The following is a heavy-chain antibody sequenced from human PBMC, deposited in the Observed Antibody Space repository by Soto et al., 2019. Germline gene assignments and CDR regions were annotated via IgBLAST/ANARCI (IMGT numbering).Heavy chain of an antibody. Sequence: SGPTLVKPTQTLTLTCTFSGFSLSTSGVGVGWIRQPPGKALEWLALIYWNDDKRYSPSLKSRLTITKDTSKNQVVLTMTNMDPVDTATYYCAHSGIVVVPAAMGEPHAVENYYYGMDVWGQGTTVIVSS. V-gene: IGHV2-5*01. CDR2: IYWNDDK. CDR3: AHSGIVVVPAAMGEPHAVENYYYGMDV. J-gene: IGHJ6*02. D-gene: IGHD2-2*01. CDR1: GFSLSTSGVG.